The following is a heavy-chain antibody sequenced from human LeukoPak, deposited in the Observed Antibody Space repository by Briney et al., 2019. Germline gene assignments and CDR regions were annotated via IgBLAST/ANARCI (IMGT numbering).Heavy chain of an antibody. V-gene: IGHV1-69*04. Sequence: SVKVSCKTSGGTFSTSAITWVRQAPGQGLEWMGRIIPVLNITTYAQRFQGRVTITANTSTSTVYMELSSLRSEETAVYYCARDQGLTAPPPYGLDVWGQGTTVIVSS. D-gene: IGHD5-18*01. J-gene: IGHJ6*02. CDR3: ARDQGLTAPPPYGLDV. CDR2: IIPVLNIT. CDR1: GGTFSTSA.